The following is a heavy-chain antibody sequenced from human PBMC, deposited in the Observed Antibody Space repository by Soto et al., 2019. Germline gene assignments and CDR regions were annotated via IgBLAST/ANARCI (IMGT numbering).Heavy chain of an antibody. V-gene: IGHV1-8*01. Sequence: RLERMGWMNPNSGNTGYAQKFQGRVTMTRNTSISTAYMELSSPRSEDTAVYYCARGLRIPLMRYCSSTRCFYYYMDVWGKGTTVTVSS. CDR3: ARGLRIPLMRYCSSTRCFYYYMDV. CDR2: MNPNSGNT. J-gene: IGHJ6*03. D-gene: IGHD2-2*01.